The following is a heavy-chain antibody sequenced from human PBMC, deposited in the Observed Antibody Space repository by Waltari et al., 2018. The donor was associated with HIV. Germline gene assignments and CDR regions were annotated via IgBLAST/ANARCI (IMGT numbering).Heavy chain of an antibody. CDR2: ISGNSGSI. CDR1: GFTFDVYA. J-gene: IGHJ2*01. CDR3: AKGQTLYWYFDL. Sequence: EVQLVESGGGLVQPGRSLRHSCAASGFTFDVYAMHWVRQAPGKGLEWVSGISGNSGSIGYADSVKGRFTIARDNAKNSLYLQMNSLRAEDTALYYCAKGQTLYWYFDLWGRGTLVTVSS. V-gene: IGHV3-9*01.